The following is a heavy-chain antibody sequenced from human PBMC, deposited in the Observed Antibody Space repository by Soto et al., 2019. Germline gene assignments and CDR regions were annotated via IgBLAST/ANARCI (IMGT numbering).Heavy chain of an antibody. V-gene: IGHV1-69*01. CDR1: GGTFSSYA. CDR2: IIPIFGTA. CDR3: ASGRSVELKNYYYYYGMDV. D-gene: IGHD1-7*01. J-gene: IGHJ6*02. Sequence: QVQLVQSGAEVKKPGSSVKVSCKASGGTFSSYAISWVRQAPGQGLEWMGGIIPIFGTANYAQKFQGRVTITADESTSTAYMELSSLRSEDTAVYYCASGRSVELKNYYYYYGMDVWGQGTTVTVSS.